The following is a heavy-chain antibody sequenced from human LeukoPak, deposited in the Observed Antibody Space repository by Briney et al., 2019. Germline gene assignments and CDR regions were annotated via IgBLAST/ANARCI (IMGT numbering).Heavy chain of an antibody. Sequence: PSETLSLTCTVSGASISTYYWSWIRQPPGKGLEWIGYIYYSGGTKYNPALQRRGSISVDTSKNQFSLKLSSVTAADTAIYHCVRVLDEDVDYGDYVPRLDPWGPGTLVTVSS. CDR1: GASISTYY. D-gene: IGHD4-17*01. V-gene: IGHV4-59*01. J-gene: IGHJ5*02. CDR3: VRVLDEDVDYGDYVPRLDP. CDR2: IYYSGGT.